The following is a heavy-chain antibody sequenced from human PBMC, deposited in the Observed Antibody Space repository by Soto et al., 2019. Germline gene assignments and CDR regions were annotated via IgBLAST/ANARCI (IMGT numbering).Heavy chain of an antibody. J-gene: IGHJ6*02. Sequence: QVQLVQSGAEVKKPGSSVKVSCKASGGTFSSYAISWVRQAPGQGLEWMGGIIPIFGTTNYAQKFQGRVSFTADKSTSTAYMELSSLRSEDTAVYYCAREGLTTLTTGDYYYGMDVWGQGTTVTVSS. CDR1: GGTFSSYA. V-gene: IGHV1-69*06. D-gene: IGHD4-4*01. CDR3: AREGLTTLTTGDYYYGMDV. CDR2: IIPIFGTT.